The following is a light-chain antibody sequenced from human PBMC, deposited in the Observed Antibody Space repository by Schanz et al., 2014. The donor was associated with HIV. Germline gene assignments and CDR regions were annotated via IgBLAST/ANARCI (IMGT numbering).Light chain of an antibody. J-gene: IGLJ1*01. Sequence: QSVLTQPASVSGSPGQSITISCTGTSSDVGFYKYVSWFQQHPGKAPKLMIYDVFNRPSGVSSRFSGSKSGNTASLTISGLQAEDEADYYCSSYTTSSALVFGTGTKLTVV. CDR3: SSYTTSSALV. CDR1: SSDVGFYKY. V-gene: IGLV2-14*03. CDR2: DVF.